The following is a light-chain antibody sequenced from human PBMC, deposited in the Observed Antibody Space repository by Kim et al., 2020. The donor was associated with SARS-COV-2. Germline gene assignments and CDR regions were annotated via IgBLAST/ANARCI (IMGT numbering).Light chain of an antibody. J-gene: IGKJ2*01. CDR3: QQGWS. CDR2: GAS. V-gene: IGKV1-39*01. CDR1: QSISSD. Sequence: DIQMTQSPSSLSASVEDRVTITCRASQSISSDFNWYQQRPGKVPKLLIYGASTLQPGVPSRFSGSGSGTHFTLSISSLQPEDSATYYCQQGWSFGQGTKLEI.